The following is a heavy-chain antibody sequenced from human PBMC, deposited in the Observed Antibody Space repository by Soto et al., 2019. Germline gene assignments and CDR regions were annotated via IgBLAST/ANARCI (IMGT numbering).Heavy chain of an antibody. CDR2: ISYSGNT. CDR3: ACRTLDMASFVY. V-gene: IGHV4-31*03. CDR1: GGSISSGGYY. Sequence: SETLSLTCTVSGGSISSGGYYWSWIRQHPGTGLEWIGYISYSGNTYFHPSLRNRVTISRDTYKNEVSLKLNSVTAADTAVYYCACRTLDMASFVYWGPGTLLTVST. D-gene: IGHD2-15*01. J-gene: IGHJ4*01.